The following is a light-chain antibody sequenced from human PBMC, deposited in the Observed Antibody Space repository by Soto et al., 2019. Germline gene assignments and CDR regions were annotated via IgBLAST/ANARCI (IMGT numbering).Light chain of an antibody. CDR3: QVWDSDTDHYV. CDR1: NFGRKS. Sequence: SYELTQPPSVSVAPGQTASITCWGNNFGRKSVHWYQQKPGQAPVLVVFEDSDRPSGIPDRFFGSNSGNTATLTISRVEAGDEADYYCQVWDSDTDHYVFGTGNKVTXL. J-gene: IGLJ1*01. CDR2: EDS. V-gene: IGLV3-21*02.